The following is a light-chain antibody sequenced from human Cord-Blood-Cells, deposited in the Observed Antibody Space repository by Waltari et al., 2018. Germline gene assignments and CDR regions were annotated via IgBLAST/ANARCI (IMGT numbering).Light chain of an antibody. Sequence: AIQLTQSPSSLSASVGDKVTITCRASQGISSALAWYQQKPEKAPKLLIYDASSLESGVPSRFSGSGSGTDFTLTISSLQPEDFATYYCQQCNSYPLTFGGGTKVEIK. V-gene: IGKV1-13*02. CDR3: QQCNSYPLT. J-gene: IGKJ4*01. CDR1: QGISSA. CDR2: DAS.